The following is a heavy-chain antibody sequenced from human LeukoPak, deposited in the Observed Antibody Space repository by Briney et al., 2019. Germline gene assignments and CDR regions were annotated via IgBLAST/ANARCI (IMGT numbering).Heavy chain of an antibody. CDR1: GYTFTSYG. V-gene: IGHV1-18*01. CDR3: ARETVTTDYYYYMDV. CDR2: ISAYNGNT. D-gene: IGHD4-17*01. Sequence: ASVKVSFKASGYTFTSYGISWVRQAPGQGLEWMGWISAYNGNTNYAQKLQGRVTMTTDTSTSTAYMELRSLRSDDTAVYYCARETVTTDYYYYMDVWGKGTTVTISS. J-gene: IGHJ6*03.